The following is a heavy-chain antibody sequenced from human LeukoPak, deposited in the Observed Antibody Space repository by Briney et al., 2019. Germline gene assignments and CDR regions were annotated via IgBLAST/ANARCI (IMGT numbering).Heavy chain of an antibody. D-gene: IGHD5-12*01. V-gene: IGHV3-11*04. J-gene: IGHJ4*02. Sequence: GGSLRLSCAASGFTFSSYAMSWIRQAPGKGLEWVSYISTSGSTIYYTDSVKGRFTISRDNAKNSLFLQLNSLRAEDTAVYYCAKEGRYSGSDYDYFFDYWGQGTLVTVSS. CDR1: GFTFSSYA. CDR3: AKEGRYSGSDYDYFFDY. CDR2: ISTSGSTI.